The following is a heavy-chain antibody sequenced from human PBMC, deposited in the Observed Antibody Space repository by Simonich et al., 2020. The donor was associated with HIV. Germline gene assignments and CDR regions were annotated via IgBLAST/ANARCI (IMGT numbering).Heavy chain of an antibody. CDR3: ARLTAGGLGEYFQH. V-gene: IGHV4-34*01. D-gene: IGHD6-13*01. Sequence: QVQLQQWGAGLLKPSETLSLTCAVYGGSFSGYYWSWIRQPPGKWLGWIGEINHSGSTNSNPSLKIRVTISVDTSKNQFSLKLSSVTAADTAVYSCARLTAGGLGEYFQHWGQGTLVTVSS. CDR1: GGSFSGYY. CDR2: INHSGST. J-gene: IGHJ1*01.